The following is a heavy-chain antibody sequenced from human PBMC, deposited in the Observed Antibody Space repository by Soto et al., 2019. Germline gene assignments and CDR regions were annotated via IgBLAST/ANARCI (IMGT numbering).Heavy chain of an antibody. CDR2: IKSKTDGGTT. CDR1: GFTFSNAW. D-gene: IGHD3-3*01. Sequence: EVQLVESGGGLVKPGGSLRLSCAASGFTFSNAWMSWVRQAPGKGLEWVGRIKSKTDGGTTDYAAPVKGRFTISRDDSKNTLYLQMNSLKTEDTAVYYCTTVAQTYYDFWSGYSGYFMDVWGKGTTVTVSS. CDR3: TTVAQTYYDFWSGYSGYFMDV. V-gene: IGHV3-15*01. J-gene: IGHJ6*03.